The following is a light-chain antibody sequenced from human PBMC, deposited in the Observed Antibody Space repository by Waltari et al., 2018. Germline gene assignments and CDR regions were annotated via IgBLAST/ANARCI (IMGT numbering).Light chain of an antibody. CDR3: SSYTSSSTLI. Sequence: QSALTQPASVSGSPGQSITISCTGTSSDVGGYNYVSWYQQHPGNAPKLMIYDVRKRPSGVSDRVSGSKAGNTASLTISGLQAEDEADYSCSSYTSSSTLIFGGGTKLTVL. J-gene: IGLJ2*01. CDR2: DVR. CDR1: SSDVGGYNY. V-gene: IGLV2-14*01.